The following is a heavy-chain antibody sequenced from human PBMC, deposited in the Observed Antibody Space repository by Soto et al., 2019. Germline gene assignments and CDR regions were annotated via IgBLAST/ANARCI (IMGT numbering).Heavy chain of an antibody. CDR3: ARADGATVTTDGVFDY. Sequence: PGESLKISCKGSGYSFTSYWIGWVRQVPGKGLEWMGIIYPGDSDTRYSPSFQGQVTISADKSISTAYLQWSSLKASDTAMYYCARADGATVTTDGVFDYWGQGTLVTVSS. CDR1: GYSFTSYW. CDR2: IYPGDSDT. D-gene: IGHD4-17*01. V-gene: IGHV5-51*01. J-gene: IGHJ4*02.